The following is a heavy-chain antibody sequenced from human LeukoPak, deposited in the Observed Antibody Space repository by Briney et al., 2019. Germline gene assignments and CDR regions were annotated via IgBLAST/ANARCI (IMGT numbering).Heavy chain of an antibody. V-gene: IGHV3-23*01. CDR3: AKEGPFSSSSEYYFDY. Sequence: GGSLRLSCAASGFTFSNYAMSWVRQAPGKGLEWVSAISSSADSTYYADSVKGRFTISRDNSKNTLYLQMNSLRAEDTAVYYCAKEGPFSSSSEYYFDYWGQGTLVTVSS. CDR1: GFTFSNYA. J-gene: IGHJ4*02. CDR2: ISSSADST. D-gene: IGHD6-6*01.